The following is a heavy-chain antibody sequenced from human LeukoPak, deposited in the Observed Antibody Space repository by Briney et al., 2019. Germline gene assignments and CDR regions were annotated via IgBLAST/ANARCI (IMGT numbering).Heavy chain of an antibody. CDR1: GGTFSSYA. D-gene: IGHD5-18*01. Sequence: SVKVSXKASGGTFSSYAISWVRQAPGQGLEWMGGIIPIFGTANYAQKFQGRVTITADESTSTAYMELSSLRSEDTAVYYCARDRLGDTAMVGGEFDYWGQGTLVTVSS. V-gene: IGHV1-69*13. CDR3: ARDRLGDTAMVGGEFDY. CDR2: IIPIFGTA. J-gene: IGHJ4*02.